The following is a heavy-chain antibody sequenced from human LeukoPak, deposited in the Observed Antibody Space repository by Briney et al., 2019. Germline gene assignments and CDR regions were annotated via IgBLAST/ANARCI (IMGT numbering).Heavy chain of an antibody. Sequence: GGSLRLSCAASGFTFSSYAMSWVRQAPGKRLEWVSGISGSGGSTYYADSVKGRLTISRDNSKNTLYLQMNSLRAEDTAVYYCAKGRYYGSGKWGYFEYWGQGTLVTVSS. J-gene: IGHJ4*02. CDR1: GFTFSSYA. CDR2: ISGSGGST. D-gene: IGHD3-10*01. CDR3: AKGRYYGSGKWGYFEY. V-gene: IGHV3-23*01.